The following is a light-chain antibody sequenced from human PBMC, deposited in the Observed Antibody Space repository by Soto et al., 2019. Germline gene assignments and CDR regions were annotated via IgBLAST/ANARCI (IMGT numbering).Light chain of an antibody. CDR2: GAS. CDR1: QSISSN. J-gene: IGKJ4*01. V-gene: IGKV3-15*01. Sequence: TVLTQSPATLSLSPGERATLSWKASQSISSNLAWYKQKPGQAPRLLSYGASTRATGIPARFTGSGSGTEFTLTISSLQSEDFEVYYCQQYNNWPLTFGGGTKVDIK. CDR3: QQYNNWPLT.